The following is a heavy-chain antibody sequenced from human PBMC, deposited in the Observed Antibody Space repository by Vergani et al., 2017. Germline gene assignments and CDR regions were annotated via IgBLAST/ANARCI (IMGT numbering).Heavy chain of an antibody. CDR1: GGTFSSYA. Sequence: QVQLVQSGAEVKKPGSSVKVSCKASGGTFSSYAISWVRQAPGQGLEWMGRIIPIFGTANYAQKFQGRVTITADESTSTAYMELSSLRSEDTAVYYCTSVSLWFGEFLIRYGMDVWGQGTTVTVSS. J-gene: IGHJ6*02. CDR3: TSVSLWFGEFLIRYGMDV. D-gene: IGHD3-10*01. CDR2: IIPIFGTA. V-gene: IGHV1-69*13.